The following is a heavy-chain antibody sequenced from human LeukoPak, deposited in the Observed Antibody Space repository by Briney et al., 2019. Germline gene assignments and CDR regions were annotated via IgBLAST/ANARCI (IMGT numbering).Heavy chain of an antibody. CDR1: GGTFSSYA. V-gene: IGHV1-69*13. D-gene: IGHD3-3*01. J-gene: IGHJ6*03. CDR2: IIPIFGTA. Sequence: ASVKVSCKASGGTFSSYAISWVRQAPGQGLEWMGGIIPIFGTANYAQKFQGRVTITADESTSTAYMELSSLRSEDTAVYYCAREPDYDFWSGARSCYYYMDVWGKGTTVTVSS. CDR3: AREPDYDFWSGARSCYYYMDV.